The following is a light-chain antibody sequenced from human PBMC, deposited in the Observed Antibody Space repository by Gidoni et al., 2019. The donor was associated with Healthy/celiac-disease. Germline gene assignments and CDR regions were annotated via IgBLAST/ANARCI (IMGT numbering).Light chain of an antibody. Sequence: DIKMQQSPSSLSASVGDRVTSTCRASQGIRNYLAWYQQKPGNVPKLLIYAASTLQSGVPARFSGSGSGTDFTLTISSLQPEDVATYYCQKYNSAPRTFGQGTKVEIK. CDR3: QKYNSAPRT. J-gene: IGKJ1*01. CDR1: QGIRNY. CDR2: AAS. V-gene: IGKV1-27*01.